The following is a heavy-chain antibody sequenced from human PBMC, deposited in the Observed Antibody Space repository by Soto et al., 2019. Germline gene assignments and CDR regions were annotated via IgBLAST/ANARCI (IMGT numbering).Heavy chain of an antibody. V-gene: IGHV3-48*01. J-gene: IGHJ6*03. D-gene: IGHD6-6*01. Sequence: PGGSLRLSCAASGFTFSSYSMNWVRQAPGKGLEWVSYISSSSSTIYYADSVKGRFTISRDNAKNSLYLQMNSLRAEDTAVYYCARVLGSSSYYYYYYMDVWGKGTTVTVS. CDR1: GFTFSSYS. CDR2: ISSSSSTI. CDR3: ARVLGSSSYYYYYYMDV.